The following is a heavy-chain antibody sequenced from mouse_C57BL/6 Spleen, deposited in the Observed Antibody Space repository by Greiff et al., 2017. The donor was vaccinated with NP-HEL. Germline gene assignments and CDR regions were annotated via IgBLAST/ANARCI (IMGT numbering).Heavy chain of an antibody. J-gene: IGHJ3*01. CDR2: IYPSDSET. Sequence: QVQLQQPGAELVRPGSSVKLSCKASGYTFTSYWMDWVKQRPGQGLEWIGNIYPSDSETHYNQKFKDKATLTVDKSSSTAYMQLSSLTSEDSAVYYCAEKAYYGSSPFAYWGQGTLVTVSA. D-gene: IGHD1-1*01. CDR1: GYTFTSYW. V-gene: IGHV1-61*01. CDR3: AEKAYYGSSPFAY.